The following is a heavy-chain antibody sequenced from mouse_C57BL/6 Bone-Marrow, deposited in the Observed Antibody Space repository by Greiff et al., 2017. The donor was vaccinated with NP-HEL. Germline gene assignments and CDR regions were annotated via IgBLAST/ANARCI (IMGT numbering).Heavy chain of an antibody. CDR3: SIHYYGSSPYAMDY. CDR1: GFTFSDYY. CDR2: INYDGSST. V-gene: IGHV5-16*01. Sequence: DVKLVESEGGLVQPGSSMKLSCTASGFTFSDYYMAWVRQVPEKGLEWVANINYDGSSTYYLDSLKSRFIISRDNAKNILYLQMSSLKSEDTATYYFSIHYYGSSPYAMDYWGQGTSVTVSS. D-gene: IGHD1-1*01. J-gene: IGHJ4*01.